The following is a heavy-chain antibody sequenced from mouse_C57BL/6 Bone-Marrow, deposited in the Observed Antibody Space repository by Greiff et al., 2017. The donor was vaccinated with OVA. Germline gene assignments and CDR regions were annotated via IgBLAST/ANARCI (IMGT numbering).Heavy chain of an antibody. CDR2: ISSGGSYT. V-gene: IGHV5-6*02. CDR1: GFTFSSYG. CDR3: ARRDYYGSSPLFFAY. Sequence: EVKLVESGGDLVKPGGSLQLSCAASGFTFSSYGMSWVRQTPDKRLEWVATISSGGSYTYYPDSVKGRFTISRDNAKNTLYLQMSSLKSEDTAMYYCARRDYYGSSPLFFAYWGQGTLVTVSA. D-gene: IGHD1-1*01. J-gene: IGHJ3*01.